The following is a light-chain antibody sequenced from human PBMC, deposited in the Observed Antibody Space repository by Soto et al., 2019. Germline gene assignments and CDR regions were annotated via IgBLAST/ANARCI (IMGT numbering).Light chain of an antibody. J-gene: IGLJ2*01. Sequence: QLVLTQSPSASAFLGASVKLTCTLSSGHTTYAIAWHQQQPEKGPRYLMNLNSDGSHSKGDGIPDRFSGSSSGAERYLTISSLQSEDEADYYCQTWGTGPLVFGGGTKLTVL. CDR2: LNSDGSH. CDR3: QTWGTGPLV. CDR1: SGHTTYA. V-gene: IGLV4-69*01.